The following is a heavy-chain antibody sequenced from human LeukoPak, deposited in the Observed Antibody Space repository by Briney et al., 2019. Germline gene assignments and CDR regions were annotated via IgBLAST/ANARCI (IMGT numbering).Heavy chain of an antibody. CDR3: TYDFWSGSPAAVDY. Sequence: GGSLRLSCTASGFTFGDYAMSWFRQAPGKRLEWVGFIRSKAYGGTTEYAASVKGRFTISRDDSKSIAYLQMNSLKTEDTAVYYCTYDFWSGSPAAVDYWGQGTLVTVSS. CDR1: GFTFGDYA. D-gene: IGHD3-3*01. V-gene: IGHV3-49*03. CDR2: IRSKAYGGTT. J-gene: IGHJ4*02.